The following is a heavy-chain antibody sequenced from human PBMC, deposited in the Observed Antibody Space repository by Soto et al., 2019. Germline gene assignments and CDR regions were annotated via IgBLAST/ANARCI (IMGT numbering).Heavy chain of an antibody. V-gene: IGHV1-69*06. Sequence: QVQLVQSGAEVKKPGSSVKVSCKASGGTFSSYAISWVRQAPGQGLEWMGGIIPIFGTANYAQKFQGRVTITADKSTSTAYIELSSLRSEDTAVDYFAYLSAPIGSGYDSNWFDPWGQGTLVTVSS. J-gene: IGHJ5*02. CDR2: IIPIFGTA. D-gene: IGHD3-3*01. CDR1: GGTFSSYA. CDR3: AYLSAPIGSGYDSNWFDP.